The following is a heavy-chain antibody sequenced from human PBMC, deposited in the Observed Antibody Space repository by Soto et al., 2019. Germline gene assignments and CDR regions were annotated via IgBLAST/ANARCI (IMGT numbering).Heavy chain of an antibody. CDR2: ISGSGGST. CDR3: AKVGYCSGGSCYSAGHKSYGMDV. Sequence: GGSLILSCAASGFTFSSYAMSWVRQAPGKGLEWVSAISGSGGSTYYADSVKGRFTISRDNSKNTLYLQMNSLRAEDTAVYYCAKVGYCSGGSCYSAGHKSYGMDVWGQGTTVTVS. D-gene: IGHD2-15*01. CDR1: GFTFSSYA. V-gene: IGHV3-23*01. J-gene: IGHJ6*02.